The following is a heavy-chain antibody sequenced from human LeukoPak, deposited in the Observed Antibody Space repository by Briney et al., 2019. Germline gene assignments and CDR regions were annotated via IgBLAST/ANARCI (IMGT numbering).Heavy chain of an antibody. CDR3: ARRGGED. CDR1: GFTFSDRY. Sequence: GGSLRLSCAASGFTFSDRYMDWVRQAPGKGLEWVGRTRNKANSYTTEYAASVKGRFTISRDDSKNSLYLQMNSLKTEDTAVYYCARRGGEDWGQGTLVTVSS. D-gene: IGHD3-16*01. V-gene: IGHV3-72*01. J-gene: IGHJ4*02. CDR2: TRNKANSYTT.